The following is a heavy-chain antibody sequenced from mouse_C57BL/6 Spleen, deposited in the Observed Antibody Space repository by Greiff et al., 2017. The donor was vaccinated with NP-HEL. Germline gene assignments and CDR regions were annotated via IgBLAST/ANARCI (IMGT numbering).Heavy chain of an antibody. Sequence: VQLVESGPGLVQPSQSLSITCTVSGFSLTSYGVHWVRQSPGKGLEWLGVIWRGGSTDYNAAFMSRLSITKDNSKSQVFFKMNSLQADDTAIYYCAKNSDDYDFAMDYWGQGTSVTVSS. CDR1: GFSLTSYG. CDR2: IWRGGST. D-gene: IGHD2-4*01. CDR3: AKNSDDYDFAMDY. J-gene: IGHJ4*01. V-gene: IGHV2-5*01.